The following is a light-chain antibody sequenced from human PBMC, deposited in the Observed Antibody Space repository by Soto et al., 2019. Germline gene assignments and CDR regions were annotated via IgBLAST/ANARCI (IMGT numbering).Light chain of an antibody. J-gene: IGLJ1*01. V-gene: IGLV2-14*01. CDR3: SSHTSSSTLYV. Sequence: QSALTQPASVSGSPGQSITISCTGTSSDVGGYNYVSWYQQHPGKAPKLMIYGVSYRPSGVSNRFSGSKSGNTASLTISGLQAEDEADYYCSSHTSSSTLYVFGTGTKLTVL. CDR2: GVS. CDR1: SSDVGGYNY.